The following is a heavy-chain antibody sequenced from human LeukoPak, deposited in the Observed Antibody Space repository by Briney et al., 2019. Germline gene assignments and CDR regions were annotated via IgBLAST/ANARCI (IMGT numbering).Heavy chain of an antibody. D-gene: IGHD2-2*03. Sequence: SETLSLTCTVSGYSISSGYYWGWIRQPPGKGLEWIGSIYHSGSTYYNPSLKSRVTISVDTSKNQFSLKLSSVTAADTAVYYCARGLDIVVVPAAALYFDYWGQGTLVTVSS. V-gene: IGHV4-38-2*02. J-gene: IGHJ4*02. CDR3: ARGLDIVVVPAAALYFDY. CDR2: IYHSGST. CDR1: GYSISSGYY.